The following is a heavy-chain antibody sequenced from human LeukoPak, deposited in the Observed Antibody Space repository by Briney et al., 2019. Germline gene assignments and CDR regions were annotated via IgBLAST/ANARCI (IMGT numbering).Heavy chain of an antibody. CDR2: ITGSGSTT. V-gene: IGHV3-23*01. Sequence: GGSLRLSCAASGFTFSTYAMTWVRQAPGKGLEWVSSITGSGSTTFYADSLKGQFTISRDNRKKTLYLHMNSLRADDTAVYYCAKSRVLFSSTWYPPVFWGQGTLVAVSS. J-gene: IGHJ4*02. D-gene: IGHD3-16*01. CDR3: AKSRVLFSSTWYPPVF. CDR1: GFTFSTYA.